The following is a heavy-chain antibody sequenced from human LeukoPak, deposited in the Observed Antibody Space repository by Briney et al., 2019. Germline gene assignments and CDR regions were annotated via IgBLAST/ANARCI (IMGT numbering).Heavy chain of an antibody. CDR3: AKHPRIQLWLIGVDY. CDR2: IKEDGSEK. J-gene: IGHJ4*02. D-gene: IGHD5-18*01. Sequence: GGSLRLSCAAAGFTFRRHWMSWVRQAIGKGLECVAKIKEDGSEKQYVDSVKGRFTISRDNSKNTLYLQMNSLRAEDTAVYYCAKHPRIQLWLIGVDYWGQGTLVTVSS. V-gene: IGHV3-7*03. CDR1: GFTFRRHW.